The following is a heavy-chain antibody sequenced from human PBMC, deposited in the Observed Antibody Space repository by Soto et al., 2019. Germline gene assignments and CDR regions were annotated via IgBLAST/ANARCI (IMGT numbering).Heavy chain of an antibody. CDR3: ASRDPGTSVDY. J-gene: IGHJ4*02. D-gene: IGHD1-7*01. Sequence: PSETLSLTCAVSGGSFTSNNWWTLVRQPPGQGREWIGEIYRTRSANYNPSLKRRVTISLDKSENQFSLKVTSLTAADTAVYYCASRDPGTSVDYWGQGTLVTVSS. CDR2: IYRTRSA. V-gene: IGHV4-4*02. CDR1: GGSFTSNNW.